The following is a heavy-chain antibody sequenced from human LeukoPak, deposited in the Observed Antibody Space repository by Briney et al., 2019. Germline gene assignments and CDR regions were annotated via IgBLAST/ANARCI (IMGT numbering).Heavy chain of an antibody. Sequence: QPGGSLRLSCAASGFTFSSYGMHWVRQAPGKGLEWVAVIWYDGSNKYYADSVKGRFTISRDNSKNTLYLQMNSLRAEDTAVYYCARAMVEWLAPGPFDYWGQGTLVTVSS. CDR1: GFTFSSYG. D-gene: IGHD6-19*01. V-gene: IGHV3-33*01. CDR3: ARAMVEWLAPGPFDY. CDR2: IWYDGSNK. J-gene: IGHJ4*02.